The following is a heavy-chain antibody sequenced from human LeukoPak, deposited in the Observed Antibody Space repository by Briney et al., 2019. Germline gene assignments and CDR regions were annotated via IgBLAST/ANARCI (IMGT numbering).Heavy chain of an antibody. CDR2: VSYDENNK. Sequence: PGGSLRLSCAASGFSFSSYTMHWVRQAPGKGLEWVAVVSYDENNKYYADSVKGRFTISRDNSKNTLYLQMNSLRVEDTAVYYCARDSSMLRGPLVIYYFDFWGQGTLVTVSS. CDR3: ARDSSMLRGPLVIYYFDF. D-gene: IGHD3-10*01. V-gene: IGHV3-30*04. CDR1: GFSFSSYT. J-gene: IGHJ4*02.